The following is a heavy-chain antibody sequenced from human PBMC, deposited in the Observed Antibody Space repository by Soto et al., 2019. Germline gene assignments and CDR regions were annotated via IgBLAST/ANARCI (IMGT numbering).Heavy chain of an antibody. CDR1: GFTFSSYS. CDR2: ISSSSSTI. V-gene: IGHV3-48*01. D-gene: IGHD3-3*01. CDR3: ARAMQRDLRRGYDHSNWFDP. J-gene: IGHJ5*02. Sequence: EVQLVESGGGLVQPGGSLRLSCAASGFTFSSYSMNWVRQAPGKGLEWVSYISSSSSTIYYADSVKGRFTISRDNAKNSLYLQMNSLRAEDTAVYYCARAMQRDLRRGYDHSNWFDPWGQGTLVTVSS.